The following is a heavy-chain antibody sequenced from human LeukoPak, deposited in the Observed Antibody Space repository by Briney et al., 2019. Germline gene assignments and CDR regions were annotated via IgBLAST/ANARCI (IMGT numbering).Heavy chain of an antibody. Sequence: SETLSLTCTVSGGSFSSGSYYWSWIRQPAGKGLEWIGRIYTSGSTNYNPSLRSRVTISVDTSKNQFSLKLSSVTAADTAVYYCARGGGDWGFHQSDYWGQGTLVTVSS. CDR3: ARGGGDWGFHQSDY. V-gene: IGHV4-61*02. D-gene: IGHD2-21*01. CDR2: IYTSGST. CDR1: GGSFSSGSYY. J-gene: IGHJ4*02.